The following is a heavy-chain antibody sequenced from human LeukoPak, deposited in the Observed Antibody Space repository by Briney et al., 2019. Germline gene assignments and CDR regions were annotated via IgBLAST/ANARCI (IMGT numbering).Heavy chain of an antibody. CDR2: MNPNSGNT. Sequence: ASVKVSCKASGYTFTSYDINWVRQATGQGLEWMGWMNPNSGNTGYAQKFQGKVTMTRNTSISTAYMELSSLRSEDTAVYYCARAEVDGDFRFFYWGQGTLVTVSS. D-gene: IGHD4-17*01. V-gene: IGHV1-8*01. CDR1: GYTFTSYD. CDR3: ARAEVDGDFRFFY. J-gene: IGHJ4*02.